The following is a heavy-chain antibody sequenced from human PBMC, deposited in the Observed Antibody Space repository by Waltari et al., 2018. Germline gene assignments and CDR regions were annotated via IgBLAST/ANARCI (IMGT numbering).Heavy chain of an antibody. Sequence: EVRLVESGGGLVKPGGSIRLSCAASGFIFKDAWMGWVRQAPGKGLEWVGRIKTKAEGETTDYAGPVKGRFTISRDDAANNLFLQMNSLKIDDTAVYYCATEGLIYTSLDIYDFWGQGSLVAVSS. V-gene: IGHV3-15*07. J-gene: IGHJ4*02. CDR2: IKTKAEGETT. D-gene: IGHD2-2*03. CDR3: ATEGLIYTSLDIYDF. CDR1: GFIFKDAW.